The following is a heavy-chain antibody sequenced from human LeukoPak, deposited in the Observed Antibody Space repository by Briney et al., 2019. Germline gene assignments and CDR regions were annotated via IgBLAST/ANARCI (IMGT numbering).Heavy chain of an antibody. CDR2: ISSSSSYI. V-gene: IGHV3-21*01. Sequence: GGSLRPSCAASGFTFSSYSMNWVRQAPGKGLEWVSSISSSSSYIYYADSVKGRFTISRDNAKNSLYLQMNSLRAEDTAVYYCARGGWFGDLFLDYWGQGTLVTVSS. CDR1: GFTFSSYS. D-gene: IGHD3-10*01. CDR3: ARGGWFGDLFLDY. J-gene: IGHJ4*02.